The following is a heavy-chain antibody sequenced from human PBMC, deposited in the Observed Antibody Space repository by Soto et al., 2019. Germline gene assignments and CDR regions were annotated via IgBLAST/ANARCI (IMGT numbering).Heavy chain of an antibody. CDR3: ARAGGTTVTGLWHFDS. Sequence: EVQLVESGGGLVKPGGSLRLSCAASGFTFSSYSMNWVRQAPGKGLEWVSAINRNSINMHYADSVKGRFTISRDNAKNSLYLQMNSLRVEDTAVYYCARAGGTTVTGLWHFDSWGQGTLVTVSS. V-gene: IGHV3-21*01. CDR2: INRNSINM. CDR1: GFTFSSYS. D-gene: IGHD4-17*01. J-gene: IGHJ4*02.